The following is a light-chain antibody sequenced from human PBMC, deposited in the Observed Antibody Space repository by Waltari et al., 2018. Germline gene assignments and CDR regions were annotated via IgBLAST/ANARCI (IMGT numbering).Light chain of an antibody. CDR2: KAN. CDR1: SVSLSPTSY. Sequence: QTVVTQEPSLSVSPGGTVTLTCALSSVSLSPTSYATWYQQTPGQAPRTLVYKANARSSGVPERFAGSILGNTAALTITGAQADDESDYYCALYMGSGIWVFGGGTRLTVL. V-gene: IGLV8-61*01. J-gene: IGLJ3*02. CDR3: ALYMGSGIWV.